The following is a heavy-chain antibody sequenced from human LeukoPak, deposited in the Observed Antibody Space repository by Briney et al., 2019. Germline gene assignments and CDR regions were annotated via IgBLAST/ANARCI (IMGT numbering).Heavy chain of an antibody. J-gene: IGHJ6*03. V-gene: IGHV4-59*01. Sequence: SETLSLTSNVSGTSIKTYYWSWIRQPPGKGLEWIGYIFDRGTTNYNPSLESRVTISAETSKNQVSLKVKSVTAADTAVYYCARGGRSRGSMSFYYMDVWGKGATVTVSS. D-gene: IGHD3-10*01. CDR2: IFDRGTT. CDR1: GTSIKTYY. CDR3: ARGGRSRGSMSFYYMDV.